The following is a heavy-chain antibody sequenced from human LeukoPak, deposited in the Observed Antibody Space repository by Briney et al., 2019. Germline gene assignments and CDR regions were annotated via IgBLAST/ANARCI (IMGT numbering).Heavy chain of an antibody. Sequence: ASVKVSSKASGYTFTGYYMHWVRQAPGQGLEWMGWINPNSGGTNYAQKFQGWVTMTRDTSISTAYMELNRLRSDDTAVYYCARGTRSVVVVPAASLDYWGQGTLVTVSS. V-gene: IGHV1-2*04. CDR1: GYTFTGYY. J-gene: IGHJ4*02. CDR3: ARGTRSVVVVPAASLDY. D-gene: IGHD2-2*01. CDR2: INPNSGGT.